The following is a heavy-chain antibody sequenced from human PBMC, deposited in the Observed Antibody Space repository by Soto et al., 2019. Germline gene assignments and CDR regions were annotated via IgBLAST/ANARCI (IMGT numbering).Heavy chain of an antibody. CDR1: GFPFRSYE. CDR2: ITSSSDAI. CDR3: AILDFGDYLLSYGVDV. D-gene: IGHD4-17*01. Sequence: EVQLLESGGGLVQRGGSLRLSCAVSGFPFRSYEMNWVRQAPGKGPEWVSYITSSSDAIYYAASVKGRFTVSRDNAKNSLYLQMNSLRAEDTAVYYCAILDFGDYLLSYGVDVWGQGTTVTVSS. V-gene: IGHV3-48*03. J-gene: IGHJ6*02.